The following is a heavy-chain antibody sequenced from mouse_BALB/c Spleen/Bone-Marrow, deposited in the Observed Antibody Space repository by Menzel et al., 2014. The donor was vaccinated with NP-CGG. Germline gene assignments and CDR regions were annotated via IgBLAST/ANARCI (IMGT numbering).Heavy chain of an antibody. CDR2: IYPGSGST. CDR3: ARGGGYGSSWFAY. CDR1: GYTFTDYV. V-gene: IGHV1-77*01. J-gene: IGHJ3*01. D-gene: IGHD1-1*01. Sequence: QVQLKESGPELVKPGASVKMSCKASGYTFTDYVISWVKQRTGQGLEWIGEIYPGSGSTYYNGKFKGKATLTADKSSNTAYMQLSSLTSEDSAVYFCARGGGYGSSWFAYWGQGTLVTVSA.